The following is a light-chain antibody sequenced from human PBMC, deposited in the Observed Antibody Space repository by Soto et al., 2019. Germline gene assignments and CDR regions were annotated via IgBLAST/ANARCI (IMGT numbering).Light chain of an antibody. V-gene: IGKV2-30*01. CDR3: MQGKHWSPIP. CDR2: RAS. Sequence: VVMTQSPRSLPATLGQPGSISCRSWQSLLYSDGNNYLSWFQQRPGQSPRRLLYRASNPDSGVPDRFSGSGSGTDFTLKISRVEVEDVGIYYCMQGKHWSPIPFGQGTRLEI. CDR1: QSLLYSDGNNY. J-gene: IGKJ5*01.